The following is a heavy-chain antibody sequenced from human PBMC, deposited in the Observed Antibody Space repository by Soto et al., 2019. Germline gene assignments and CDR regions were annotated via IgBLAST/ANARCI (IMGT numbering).Heavy chain of an antibody. D-gene: IGHD5-18*01. Sequence: EVQLVEYGGGLVQPGRSLRLSCAASGFTFDDYAMHWVRQAPGKGLEWVSGISWNSGSIGYADSVKGRFTISRDNAKNSLYLQMNSLRDEDTALYYCAKEVIQLWFKYLDYWGQGTLVTVSS. CDR1: GFTFDDYA. J-gene: IGHJ4*02. CDR3: AKEVIQLWFKYLDY. V-gene: IGHV3-9*01. CDR2: ISWNSGSI.